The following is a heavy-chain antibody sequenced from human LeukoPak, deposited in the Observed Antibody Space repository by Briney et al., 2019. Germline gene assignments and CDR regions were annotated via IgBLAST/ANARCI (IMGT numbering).Heavy chain of an antibody. CDR3: VRQNSLDY. CDR1: GFTFSSYE. CDR2: ISGSGSTI. J-gene: IGHJ4*02. D-gene: IGHD2/OR15-2a*01. V-gene: IGHV3-48*03. Sequence: GGSLRLSCAASGFTFSSYEMNWVRQAQGKGLEWVSYISGSGSTIYYSDSVKGRFTISRDNAKNSLYLQMNSLRAEDTALYYCVRQNSLDYWGQGTLVTVSS.